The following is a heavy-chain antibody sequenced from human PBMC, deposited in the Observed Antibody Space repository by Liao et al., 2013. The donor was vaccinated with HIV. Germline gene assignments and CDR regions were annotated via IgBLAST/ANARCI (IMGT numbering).Heavy chain of an antibody. Sequence: QVQLQQWGAGLLKPSETLSLTCDVYRGSLSGGCIWNWIRQSPGKGLEWIGEICDSGSTNYNPSLKSRVTISVDTSKNQFSLRLTSVTAADVAVYYCATDSAYYGLVYWGQGTPVTVSS. D-gene: IGHD3-10*01. V-gene: IGHV4-34*01. J-gene: IGHJ4*02. CDR1: RGSLSGGCI. CDR3: ATDSAYYGLVY. CDR2: ICDSGST.